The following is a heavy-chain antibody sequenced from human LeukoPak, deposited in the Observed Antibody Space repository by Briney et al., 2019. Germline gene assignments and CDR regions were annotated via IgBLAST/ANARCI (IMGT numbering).Heavy chain of an antibody. V-gene: IGHV3-11*04. CDR2: ISSSGSTI. CDR1: GFTFSDYY. CDR3: ARVRSVLDYYMDV. Sequence: GGSLRLSCAASGFTFSDYYMSWIRQAPGKGLEWVSYISSSGSTIYYADSVKGRFTISRDNAKNSLYLQMNSLRAEDTAVYYCARVRSVLDYYMDVWGKGTTVTVSS. D-gene: IGHD3-3*01. J-gene: IGHJ6*03.